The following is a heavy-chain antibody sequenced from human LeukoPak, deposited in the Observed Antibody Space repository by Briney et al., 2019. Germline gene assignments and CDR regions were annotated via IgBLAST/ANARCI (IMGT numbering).Heavy chain of an antibody. CDR1: GGTFSSYA. D-gene: IGHD5-24*01. CDR2: IIPILGIA. V-gene: IGHV1-69*04. CDR3: ARLPLADGYNYFDY. J-gene: IGHJ4*02. Sequence: ASVKVSCKASGGTFSSYAISWVRQAPGQGLEWMGRIIPILGIANYAQKFQGRVTITADKSTSTAYMELSSLRSEDTAVYYCARLPLADGYNYFDYWGQGTLVTVSS.